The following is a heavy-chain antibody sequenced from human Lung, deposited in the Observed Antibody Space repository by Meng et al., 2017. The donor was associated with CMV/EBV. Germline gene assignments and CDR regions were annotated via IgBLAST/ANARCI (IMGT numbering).Heavy chain of an antibody. CDR2: ISYDGSNK. V-gene: IGHV3-30-3*01. CDR1: GFTFSSYA. CDR3: ARGQWHSLDY. D-gene: IGHD6-19*01. J-gene: IGHJ4*02. Sequence: QVEVVGSGGGVVQPGRSLRLSCAASGFTFSSYAMHWVRQAPGKGLEWVAVISYDGSNKYYADSVKGRFTISRDNSKNTLYLQMNSLRAEDTAVYYCARGQWHSLDYWGQGTLVTVSS.